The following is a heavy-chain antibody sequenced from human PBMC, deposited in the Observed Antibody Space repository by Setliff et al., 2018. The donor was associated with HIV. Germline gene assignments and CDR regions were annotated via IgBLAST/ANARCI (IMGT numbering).Heavy chain of an antibody. CDR2: INPNSGVT. Sequence: RASVKVSCKTSGYTFTDYYIHWVRQAPGHGLEWMGWINPNSGVTNYAQKFQGRVTMTRDTSITTVYMELNRLTSDDTAIYYCARESVISDAKIDFWGRGTLVTVSS. CDR1: GYTFTDYY. J-gene: IGHJ2*01. CDR3: ARESVISDAKIDF. D-gene: IGHD3-22*01. V-gene: IGHV1-2*02.